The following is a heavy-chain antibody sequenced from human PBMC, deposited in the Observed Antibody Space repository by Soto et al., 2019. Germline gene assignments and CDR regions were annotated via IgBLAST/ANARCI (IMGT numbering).Heavy chain of an antibody. J-gene: IGHJ3*02. V-gene: IGHV3-48*02. CDR1: GFTFSTYS. D-gene: IGHD3-3*01. Sequence: EVQLVESGGGLVQPGGSLRLSCAASGFTFSTYSMNWVRQAPGKGLEWVSYIVSSSSTKYYADSVKGRFTISRDNAKTSLNLQMNSLRDDDTAVYYCARGLREWLSSMDAFDIWGQGTMVTVSS. CDR3: ARGLREWLSSMDAFDI. CDR2: IVSSSSTK.